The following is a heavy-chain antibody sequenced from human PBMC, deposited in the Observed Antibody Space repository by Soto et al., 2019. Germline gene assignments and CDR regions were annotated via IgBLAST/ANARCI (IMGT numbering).Heavy chain of an antibody. CDR1: GYTFTSHD. Sequence: QVQLVQSGAEVKKPGASVRVSCKASGYTFTSHDINWVRQTTGQGLEWLGWMNPNSGDTGYAQKFQGRVTMTRDTSISTAHMELSNLRSDDTAVYFCARGPGYPVGGAQYQFYCIDAWGEGTTVTVSS. V-gene: IGHV1-8*01. CDR2: MNPNSGDT. J-gene: IGHJ6*03. D-gene: IGHD2-21*01. CDR3: ARGPGYPVGGAQYQFYCIDA.